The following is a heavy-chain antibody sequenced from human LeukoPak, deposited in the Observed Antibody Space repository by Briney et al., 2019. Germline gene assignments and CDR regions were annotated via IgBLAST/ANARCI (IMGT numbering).Heavy chain of an antibody. D-gene: IGHD2-2*01. CDR3: AKDWVTSSSDV. CDR2: ISRDGGST. J-gene: IGHJ6*04. Sequence: GGSLRLSCAASGFAFDGYAMHWVRQAPGKGLEWVSLISRDGGSTYYADSVKGRFTISRDNSKNSLYLQMNSLRTGDTALYYCAKDWVTSSSDVWGKGTTVTVSS. CDR1: GFAFDGYA. V-gene: IGHV3-43*02.